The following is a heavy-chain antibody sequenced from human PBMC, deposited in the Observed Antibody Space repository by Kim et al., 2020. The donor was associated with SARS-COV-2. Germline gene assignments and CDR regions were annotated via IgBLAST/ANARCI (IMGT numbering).Heavy chain of an antibody. CDR1: GGSISSSSYY. D-gene: IGHD3-10*01. CDR2: IYYSGST. J-gene: IGHJ4*02. V-gene: IGHV4-39*01. CDR3: ARPSGVGFFDY. Sequence: SETLSLTCTVSGGSISSSSYYWGWIRQPPGKGLEWIGSIYYSGSTYYNPSLKSRVTISVDTSKNQFSLKLSSVTAADTAVYYCARPSGVGFFDYWGQGTLVTVSS.